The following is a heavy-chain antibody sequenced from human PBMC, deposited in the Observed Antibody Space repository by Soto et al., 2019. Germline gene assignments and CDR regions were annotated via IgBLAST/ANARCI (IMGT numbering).Heavy chain of an antibody. CDR1: GFTFSSYS. CDR3: AREGDLSFRSSWRIENLGPLGYFDY. CDR2: ISSSSSYI. D-gene: IGHD6-13*01. Sequence: PGGSLRLSCAASGFTFSSYSMNWVRQAPGKGLEWVSSISSSSSYIYYADSVKGRFTISRDNAKNSLYLQMNSLRAEDTAVYYCAREGDLSFRSSWRIENLGPLGYFDYWGQGTLVTVSS. J-gene: IGHJ4*02. V-gene: IGHV3-21*01.